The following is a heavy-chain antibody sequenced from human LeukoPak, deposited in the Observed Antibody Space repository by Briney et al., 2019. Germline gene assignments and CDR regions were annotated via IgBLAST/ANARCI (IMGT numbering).Heavy chain of an antibody. CDR3: ARGSNDFLTGYYDY. D-gene: IGHD3-9*01. Sequence: GGSLRLSCAASGFTFSSYWMTWVRQAPGKGLEWVANIDQDGSETYYADSVKGRFTISRENAKNSVYLQMDSLRAEDTAVYYCARGSNDFLTGYYDYWGQGILVTVSS. CDR1: GFTFSSYW. CDR2: IDQDGSET. J-gene: IGHJ4*02. V-gene: IGHV3-7*01.